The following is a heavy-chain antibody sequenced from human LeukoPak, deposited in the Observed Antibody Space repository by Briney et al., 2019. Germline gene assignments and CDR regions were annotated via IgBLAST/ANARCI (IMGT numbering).Heavy chain of an antibody. V-gene: IGHV3-23*01. CDR1: RFTFNTYA. J-gene: IGHJ4*02. D-gene: IGHD2-15*01. CDR2: ISGNGDIT. Sequence: GGSLRLSCVASRFTFNTYALNWVRQAPGKGLEWVSAISGNGDITYYADSVRGRFTISRDNSKNTLYLQMNSLRAEDTAVYYCARVKRDCSGGSCYSYDYWGQGTLVTVSS. CDR3: ARVKRDCSGGSCYSYDY.